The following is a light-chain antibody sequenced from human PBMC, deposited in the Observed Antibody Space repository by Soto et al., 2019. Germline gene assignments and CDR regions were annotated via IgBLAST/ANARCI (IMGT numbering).Light chain of an antibody. Sequence: QSVLTQPPSVSGAPGQRVTISCTGSSSNIGAGYDVHWYQQLPGTAPKLLIYGNSNRPSGVPDRFSGSKSGTSASLAITGLQAEDDADYYCQSYDSSLSGPFYVFGTGTKLTVL. V-gene: IGLV1-40*01. CDR1: SSNIGAGYD. CDR2: GNS. CDR3: QSYDSSLSGPFYV. J-gene: IGLJ1*01.